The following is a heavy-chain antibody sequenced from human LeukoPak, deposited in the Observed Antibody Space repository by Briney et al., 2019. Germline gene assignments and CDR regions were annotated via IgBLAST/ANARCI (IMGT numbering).Heavy chain of an antibody. D-gene: IGHD3-9*01. CDR3: AGYYDILTGYRPFDY. J-gene: IGHJ4*02. V-gene: IGHV3-21*01. CDR2: ISSSSSYL. CDR1: GFTFSSYS. Sequence: GGSLRLSRAASGFTFSSYSMNWVRQAPGKRLEWVSSISSSSSYLYYADSVKGRFTISRDNAKNSLYLQMNGLRAEDTAVYYCAGYYDILTGYRPFDYWGQGTLVTVSS.